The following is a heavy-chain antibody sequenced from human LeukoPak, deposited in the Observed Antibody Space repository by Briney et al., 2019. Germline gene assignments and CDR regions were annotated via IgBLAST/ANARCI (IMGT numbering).Heavy chain of an antibody. Sequence: SETLSLTCTVSGDSINTYYWSWIRQPAGKGLEWIGRISASGSTNYAPSLRSRITMSVDTSTKQFSLKLTSVTAADTAVYYATDISWFDPWGRGTLVTVSS. CDR1: GDSINTYY. CDR2: ISASGST. D-gene: IGHD2-15*01. J-gene: IGHJ5*02. V-gene: IGHV4-4*07. CDR3: TDISWFDP.